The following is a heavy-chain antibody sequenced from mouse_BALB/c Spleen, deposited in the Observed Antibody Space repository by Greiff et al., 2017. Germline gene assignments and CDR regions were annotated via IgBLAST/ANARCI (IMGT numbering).Heavy chain of an antibody. CDR1: GFTFSDYY. CDR3: ASKDGYDDFDV. D-gene: IGHD2-14*01. V-gene: IGHV5-4*02. J-gene: IGHJ1*01. Sequence: EVQGVESGGGLVKPGGSLKLSCAASGFTFSDYYMYWVRQTPEKRLEWVATISDGGSYTYYPDSVKGRFTISRDNAKNNLYLQMSSLKSEDTAMYCCASKDGYDDFDVWGAGTTVTVSS. CDR2: ISDGGSYT.